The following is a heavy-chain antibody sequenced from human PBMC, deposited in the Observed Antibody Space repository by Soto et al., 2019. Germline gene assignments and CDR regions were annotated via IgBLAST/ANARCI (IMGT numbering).Heavy chain of an antibody. V-gene: IGHV3-7*03. D-gene: IGHD3-22*01. CDR3: ARDRGYYDSSGYFDY. CDR1: GFNFRNYF. CDR2: INQDGSEK. Sequence: GGSLRLSCAASGFNFRNYFMNWVRQAPGKGLEWVANINQDGSEKYYVDSVKGRFTISRDNAKNSLYLQMNSLRAEDTAVYYCARDRGYYDSSGYFDYWGQGTLVTVSS. J-gene: IGHJ4*02.